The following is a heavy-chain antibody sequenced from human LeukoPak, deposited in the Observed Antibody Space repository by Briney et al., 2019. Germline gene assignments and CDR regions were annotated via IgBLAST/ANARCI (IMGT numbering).Heavy chain of an antibody. Sequence: GGSLRLSCAASGFTFSSYSMNWVRQAPGKGLEWVSSISSSSSYIYYADSVRGRFTISRDKAKNSLYLQMNSLGAEDAAVYYCATDGSGRYYYYYYMDVWGKGATVTVSS. J-gene: IGHJ6*03. D-gene: IGHD6-19*01. CDR1: GFTFSSYS. CDR2: ISSSSSYI. V-gene: IGHV3-21*01. CDR3: ATDGSGRYYYYYYMDV.